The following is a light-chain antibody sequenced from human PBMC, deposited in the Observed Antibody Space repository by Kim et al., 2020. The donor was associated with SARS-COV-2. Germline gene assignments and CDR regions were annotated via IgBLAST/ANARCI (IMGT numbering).Light chain of an antibody. V-gene: IGLV2-11*01. CDR2: DVS. Sequence: QSVTISCTGTSSDVGGYTYVSWYQQHPGKAPKLIIYDVSKRPSGVPDRFSGSKSGNTASLTISGLQAEDEADYYCCSYAGSYTFYVFGTGTKVTVL. CDR1: SSDVGGYTY. CDR3: CSYAGSYTFYV. J-gene: IGLJ1*01.